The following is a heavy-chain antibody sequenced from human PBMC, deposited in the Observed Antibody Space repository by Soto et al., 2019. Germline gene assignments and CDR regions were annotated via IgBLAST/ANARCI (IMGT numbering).Heavy chain of an antibody. J-gene: IGHJ4*02. CDR3: AKDVDSGYAHDY. CDR1: GFTVSSYA. V-gene: IGHV3-23*01. Sequence: GGSVRRSCAASGFTVSSYAMSWVRQAPGKGLEWVSAISGSGGSTYYADSVKGRFTISRDNSKNTLYLQMNSLRAEDTAVYYCAKDVDSGYAHDYWGQGTLVTVSS. D-gene: IGHD5-12*01. CDR2: ISGSGGST.